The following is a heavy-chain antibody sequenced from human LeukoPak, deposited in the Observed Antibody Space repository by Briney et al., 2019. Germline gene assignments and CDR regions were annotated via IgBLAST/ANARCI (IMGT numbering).Heavy chain of an antibody. Sequence: PGGSLRLSCAASGFTFDDYAMHWVGQAPGKGLDWVSLISWDGGSTYFAASVKVRFTFPRDNSKNSLYLQMNSLRAEDTALYYCAKGRSEGYGSGSYSYMDVWGKGTTVTVSS. CDR2: ISWDGGST. CDR1: GFTFDDYA. D-gene: IGHD3-10*01. J-gene: IGHJ6*03. CDR3: AKGRSEGYGSGSYSYMDV. V-gene: IGHV3-43D*04.